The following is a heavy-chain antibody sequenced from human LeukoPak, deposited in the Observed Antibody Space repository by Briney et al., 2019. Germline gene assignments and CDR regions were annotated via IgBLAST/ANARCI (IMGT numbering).Heavy chain of an antibody. CDR3: ARGTRYRYTVDY. J-gene: IGHJ4*02. CDR1: GFTVSSNY. D-gene: IGHD3-16*02. V-gene: IGHV3-53*01. CDR2: IYSGGST. Sequence: PGGSLRLSCAASGFTVSSNYMSWVRQAPGKGLEWVSVIYSGGSTYYADSVQGRFTIPRDNSKNTLYLQMNSLRAEDTAVYYCARGTRYRYTVDYWGQGTLVTVSS.